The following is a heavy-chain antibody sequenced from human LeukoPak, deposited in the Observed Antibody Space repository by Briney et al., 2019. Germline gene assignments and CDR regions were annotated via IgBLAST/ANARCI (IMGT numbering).Heavy chain of an antibody. J-gene: IGHJ4*02. CDR2: INAGNGNT. V-gene: IGHV1-3*01. Sequence: ASVKVSCKASGFTFTSYAMHWVRQAPGQRLEWMGWINAGNGNTKYSQEFQGRVTITRDTSASTAYMELSRLRSDDTAVYYCARVGSGSYYGWRFDYWGQGTLVTVSS. CDR1: GFTFTSYA. CDR3: ARVGSGSYYGWRFDY. D-gene: IGHD1-26*01.